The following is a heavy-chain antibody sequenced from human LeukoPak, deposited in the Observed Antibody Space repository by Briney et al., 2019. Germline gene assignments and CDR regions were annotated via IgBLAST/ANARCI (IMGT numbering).Heavy chain of an antibody. V-gene: IGHV3-7*01. CDR3: ARGGYSFDY. CDR1: GFSLSGYW. J-gene: IGHJ4*02. Sequence: GGSLRLSCAASGFSLSGYWMSWVRQAPGKGLEWVARLHGDGSEKYYVDSVKGRFTISRDNAKNSLYLQMNSLRVEDTAVYYCARGGYSFDYLGQGTLVTVSS. CDR2: LHGDGSEK. D-gene: IGHD5-12*01.